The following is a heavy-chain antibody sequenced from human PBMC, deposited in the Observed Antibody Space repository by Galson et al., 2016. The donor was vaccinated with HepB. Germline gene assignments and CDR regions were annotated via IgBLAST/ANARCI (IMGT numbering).Heavy chain of an antibody. CDR3: ARGGGAYANSWRGD. D-gene: IGHD6-13*01. CDR1: GASLSGYY. V-gene: IGHV4-34*01. Sequence: LSLTCGVYGASLSGYYWSWIRQAPGRGLEWIGEINQRGDTNYNPSLKSRVTISIDTSKTQFSLQLTSVTAADTAVYYCARGGGAYANSWRGDWGQGTLVTVSS. CDR2: INQRGDT. J-gene: IGHJ4*02.